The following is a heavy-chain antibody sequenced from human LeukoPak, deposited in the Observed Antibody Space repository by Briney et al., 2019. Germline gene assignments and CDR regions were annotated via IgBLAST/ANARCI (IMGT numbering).Heavy chain of an antibody. Sequence: GGSLRLSCAASGFTFSDSVVHWVRQASGKGLEWVGRIRSKDNNYATAHAASVKGRFTISRDDSKNTAYLQMNSLKTEDTAVYYCSRHTDPYYYYGMDVWGQGTTVTVSS. J-gene: IGHJ6*02. CDR2: IRSKDNNYAT. D-gene: IGHD2-8*02. CDR3: SRHTDPYYYYGMDV. CDR1: GFTFSDSV. V-gene: IGHV3-73*01.